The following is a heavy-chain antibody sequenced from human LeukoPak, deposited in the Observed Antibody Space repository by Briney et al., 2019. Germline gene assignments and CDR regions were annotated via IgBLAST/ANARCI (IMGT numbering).Heavy chain of an antibody. V-gene: IGHV3-23*01. D-gene: IGHD6-6*01. CDR1: GFTFSSYA. CDR3: AKATYSSSSGSFDY. J-gene: IGHJ4*02. CDR2: ISGSGGST. Sequence: GGSLRLSCAASGFTFSSYAMSWVRQAPGKGLEWVSAISGSGGSTYYADSVKGRFTISRDNSNNTLYLQMNSLRAEDTAVYYCAKATYSSSSGSFDYCGQGPLVTVSS.